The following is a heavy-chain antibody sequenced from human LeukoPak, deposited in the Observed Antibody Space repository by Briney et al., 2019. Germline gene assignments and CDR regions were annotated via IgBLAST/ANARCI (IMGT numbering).Heavy chain of an antibody. V-gene: IGHV3-21*01. CDR3: ARGDFWSGYYRGSPHFDY. Sequence: GGSLRLSCAASGFTFSSYSMNWVRQAPGKGLEWVSSISSSSSYIYYADSVKGRFTISRDNAKNSLYLQMNSLRAEDTAVYYCARGDFWSGYYRGSPHFDYWGQGTLVTVSS. J-gene: IGHJ4*02. CDR1: GFTFSSYS. D-gene: IGHD3-3*01. CDR2: ISSSSSYI.